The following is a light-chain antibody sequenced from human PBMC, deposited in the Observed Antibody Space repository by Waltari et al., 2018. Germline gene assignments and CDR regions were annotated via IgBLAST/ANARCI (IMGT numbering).Light chain of an antibody. CDR1: QGIGRH. J-gene: IGKJ4*01. CDR3: LHLNSYPYT. CDR2: AAS. Sequence: DIRLTQSPSFLSASVGDKVTITCRASQGIGRHLSWYQQDPGKAPKLLIYAASTLQGGVPSRFSGSGSGTEFALTISGLQPEDFATYFCLHLNSYPYTFGGGTKVDIK. V-gene: IGKV1-9*01.